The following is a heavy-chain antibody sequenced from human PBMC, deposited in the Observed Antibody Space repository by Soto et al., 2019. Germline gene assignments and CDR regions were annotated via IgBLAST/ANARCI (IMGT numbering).Heavy chain of an antibody. CDR1: GFTFSSYW. CDR3: ARLYSSSWTAYYYGMDV. V-gene: IGHV3-74*01. J-gene: IGHJ6*02. Sequence: WGSLRLSCAASGFTFSSYWIRLVRQSPFKWLVWVSRINSDGSSTSYADSVKGRFTISRDNAKSTLYLQMNSLRAEDTAVYYCARLYSSSWTAYYYGMDVWGQGTTVTVSS. D-gene: IGHD6-13*01. CDR2: INSDGSST.